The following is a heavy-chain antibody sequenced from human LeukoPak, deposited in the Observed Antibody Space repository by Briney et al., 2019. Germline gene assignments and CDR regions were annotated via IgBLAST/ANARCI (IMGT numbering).Heavy chain of an antibody. Sequence: GGSLRLSCAASGFTFSDYYMSWIRQAPGKGLEWVSYISSSGSTIYYADSVKGRFTISRDNAKNSLFLQMNSLRADDTAVYYCARIVGGHTYGYEDSWGQGTLVTVSS. CDR2: ISSSGSTI. CDR3: ARIVGGHTYGYEDS. D-gene: IGHD5-18*01. J-gene: IGHJ4*02. CDR1: GFTFSDYY. V-gene: IGHV3-11*04.